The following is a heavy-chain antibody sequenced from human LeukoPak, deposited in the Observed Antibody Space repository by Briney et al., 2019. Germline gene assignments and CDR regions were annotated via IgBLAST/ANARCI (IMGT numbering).Heavy chain of an antibody. CDR3: ARDQRYCSGGRCYSALDV. Sequence: GGFLRLSCAASGFIVSSSYMSWVRQAPGKGLEWVSVIYSGGSTYYADSVKGRFTISRDNSKNTLYLQMNSLRAEDTAVYYCARDQRYCSGGRCYSALDVWGQGTMVTVSS. CDR2: IYSGGST. J-gene: IGHJ3*01. V-gene: IGHV3-66*01. D-gene: IGHD2-15*01. CDR1: GFIVSSSY.